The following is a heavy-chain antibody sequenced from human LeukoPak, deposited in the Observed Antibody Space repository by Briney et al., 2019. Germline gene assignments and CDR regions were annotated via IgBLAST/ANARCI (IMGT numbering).Heavy chain of an antibody. CDR2: IYYSGST. CDR3: ARGTTYGYALGFDY. D-gene: IGHD5-18*01. V-gene: IGHV4-31*03. J-gene: IGHJ4*02. CDR1: GGSISSGGYY. Sequence: PSETLSLTCTVSGGSISSGGYYWSWIRQHPGKGLEWIGYIYYSGSTYYNPSLKSRVTISVDTSKNQFSLKLSSVTAADTAVYYCARGTTYGYALGFDYWGQGTLVTVSS.